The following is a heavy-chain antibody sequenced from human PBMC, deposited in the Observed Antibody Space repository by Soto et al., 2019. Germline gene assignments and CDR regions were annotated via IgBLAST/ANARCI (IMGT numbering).Heavy chain of an antibody. CDR2: ITPTLNIA. D-gene: IGHD1-26*01. CDR3: ARGYYSGSNPSSFDY. Sequence: QLQLVQSGAEVREHGSSVKVSCKASGGTFSSYTVIWVRQAPGQGLEWMGGITPTLNIAKYAEKFQGRVTITADESTSTVNMHLSSLRSEDTAVYFCARGYYSGSNPSSFDYWGQGTLVAVSS. CDR1: GGTFSSYT. J-gene: IGHJ4*02. V-gene: IGHV1-69*01.